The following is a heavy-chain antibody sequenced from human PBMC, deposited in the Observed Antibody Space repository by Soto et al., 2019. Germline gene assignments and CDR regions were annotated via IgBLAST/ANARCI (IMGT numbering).Heavy chain of an antibody. CDR3: ARGQRDDSTRYPYFFYGLDV. V-gene: IGHV1-69*13. Sequence: ASVKVSCKASGGTFSSYAISGVRQAPGQGLEWMGGFIPLFGAAHYAQKFQRRVTITADESTSTAYMVLSSLRPEGKAGYYWARGQRDDSTRYPYFFYGLDVWGQGPTVTVSS. J-gene: IGHJ6*02. CDR1: GGTFSSYA. D-gene: IGHD3-22*01. CDR2: FIPLFGAA.